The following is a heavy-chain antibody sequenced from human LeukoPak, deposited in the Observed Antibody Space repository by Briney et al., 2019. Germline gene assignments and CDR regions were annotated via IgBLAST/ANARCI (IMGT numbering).Heavy chain of an antibody. CDR3: ARQPVAGTFDP. Sequence: GESLKISCKASGYRFTSYWIGWVRQMPGKGLEWMGIIYPGDSDTRYSPSFQGQVTISADKSISTAYLQWTSLKVSDTAIYYCARQPVAGTFDPWGQGTLVTVSS. D-gene: IGHD6-19*01. J-gene: IGHJ5*02. CDR2: IYPGDSDT. V-gene: IGHV5-51*01. CDR1: GYRFTSYW.